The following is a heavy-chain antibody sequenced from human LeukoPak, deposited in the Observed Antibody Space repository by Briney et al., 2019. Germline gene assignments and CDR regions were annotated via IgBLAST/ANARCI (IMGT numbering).Heavy chain of an antibody. V-gene: IGHV3-74*01. Sequence: GGSLRLSCAASGFSFSKYWMHWVRQPPGKGLGWVSRINSDGSSTSYADSVKGRFTISRDNAKNTLYLQMNSLRAEDTAVYYCARDLDNVRFEPWGQGTLVTVSS. CDR2: INSDGSST. CDR3: ARDLDNVRFEP. D-gene: IGHD3-16*01. J-gene: IGHJ5*02. CDR1: GFSFSKYW.